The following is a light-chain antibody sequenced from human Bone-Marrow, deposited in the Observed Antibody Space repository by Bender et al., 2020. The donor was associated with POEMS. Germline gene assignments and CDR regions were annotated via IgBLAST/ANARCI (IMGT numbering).Light chain of an antibody. V-gene: IGLV1-40*01. CDR1: WSNIGAGYD. CDR3: QSYDTNLSGSI. Sequence: QSVLTQPPSVSGAPGQRVTISCTGSWSNIGAGYDVHWYQQLPGTAPKLLFFSRDSRLSHSKSGASASLLISGLQAGDEADYYCQSYDTNLSGSIFGGGTRLTVL. J-gene: IGLJ2*01.